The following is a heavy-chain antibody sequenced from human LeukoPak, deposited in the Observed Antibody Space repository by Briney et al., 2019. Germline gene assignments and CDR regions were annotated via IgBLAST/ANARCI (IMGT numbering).Heavy chain of an antibody. CDR1: GYTFTAYY. V-gene: IGHV1-2*02. CDR3: ARVDWSVIDY. CDR2: INPNSGGT. J-gene: IGHJ4*02. Sequence: ASVKVSCKASGYTFTAYYMHWVRQAPGQGLEWMGWINPNSGGTNYAQNFQGRVTMTRDTSISTAYMELSRLISDDTAVYYCARVDWSVIDYWGQGTLVTVSS. D-gene: IGHD3-9*01.